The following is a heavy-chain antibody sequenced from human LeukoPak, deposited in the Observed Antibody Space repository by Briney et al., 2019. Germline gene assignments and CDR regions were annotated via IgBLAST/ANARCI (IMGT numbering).Heavy chain of an antibody. CDR3: AKDMVYQLLVGDAFDI. Sequence: GRSLRLSCAASGFTFDDYAMHWVRQAPGKGLEWVSGISWNGGSIAYADSVKGRFTISRDNAKHSLYLQMNSLRAEDMALYYCAKDMVYQLLVGDAFDIWGQGTMVTVSS. CDR2: ISWNGGSI. CDR1: GFTFDDYA. D-gene: IGHD2-2*01. V-gene: IGHV3-9*03. J-gene: IGHJ3*02.